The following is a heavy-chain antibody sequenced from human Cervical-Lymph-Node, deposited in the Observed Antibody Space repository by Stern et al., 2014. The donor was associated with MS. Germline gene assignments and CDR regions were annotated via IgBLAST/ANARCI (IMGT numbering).Heavy chain of an antibody. J-gene: IGHJ6*02. D-gene: IGHD2-21*02. CDR3: AKVLVTGSYFYGLAV. CDR1: GFKFCISG. CDR2: LESTGRST. V-gene: IGHV3-23*04. Sequence: EVQLVESGGGLVQPGGSLRLSCAASGFKFCISGMSWVRQAPGKGLEWVSALESTGRSTYYADSVRGRFAISRDNSNSTLFLQLNSLRTEDTAVYYCAKVLVTGSYFYGLAVWGQGTTVTVSS.